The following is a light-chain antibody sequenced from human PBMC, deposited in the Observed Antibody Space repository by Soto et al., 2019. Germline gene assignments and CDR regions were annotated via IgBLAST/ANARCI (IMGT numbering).Light chain of an antibody. CDR2: DAS. J-gene: IGKJ5*01. CDR3: QQRSSWPPTIT. Sequence: IVLTQWPAPLHWSPGERATLSCRASQSVSTYLAWYQQRPGQAPRLLIYDASYRATDIPPRFSGSGSGTDFTLTISSLEPEDLAVYYCQQRSSWPPTITFGQGTRLEI. CDR1: QSVSTY. V-gene: IGKV3-11*01.